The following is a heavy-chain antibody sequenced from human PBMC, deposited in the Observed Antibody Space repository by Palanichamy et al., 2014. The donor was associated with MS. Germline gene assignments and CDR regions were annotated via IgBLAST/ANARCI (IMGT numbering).Heavy chain of an antibody. CDR1: GDSVSSNNAG. V-gene: IGHV6-1*01. D-gene: IGHD3-16*01. CDR2: TYYRSKWYN. CDR3: ARGGNDAFEI. J-gene: IGHJ3*02. Sequence: QVQLQQSGPGLVKPSQTLSLTCGISGDSVSSNNAGWSWIRQSPSRGLEWLGRTYYRSKWYNDYAVSVKSRLTINPDTSKNQFSLQLKSVTPEDTAVYYCARGGNDAFEIWGQGTMVTVSS.